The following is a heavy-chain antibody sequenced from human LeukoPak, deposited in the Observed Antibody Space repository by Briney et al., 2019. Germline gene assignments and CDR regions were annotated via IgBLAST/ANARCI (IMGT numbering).Heavy chain of an antibody. CDR2: ISYSGST. V-gene: IGHV4-59*08. J-gene: IGHJ5*02. Sequence: KPSETLSLTCTVSGGSISSYYWSWIRQPPGKGLEWIGYISYSGSTNYSPSLKSRLSISVDTSKNQISLKLSSVTAADTAVYYCARHADRLDNWFDPWGQGTLVTVSS. D-gene: IGHD6-19*01. CDR1: GGSISSYY. CDR3: ARHADRLDNWFDP.